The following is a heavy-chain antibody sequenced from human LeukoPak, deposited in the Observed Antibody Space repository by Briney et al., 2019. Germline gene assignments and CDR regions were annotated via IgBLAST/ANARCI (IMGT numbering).Heavy chain of an antibody. Sequence: ASVKVSCKAAGYTFTGYYMHWVRQAPGQGLEWMGWINPNSGGTNYAQKLLGRVTMTRDTSISTDYMELSRLRSDDTAVYYCARDGGFDSSGLDYWGQGTLVTVSS. V-gene: IGHV1-2*02. CDR3: ARDGGFDSSGLDY. J-gene: IGHJ4*02. CDR2: INPNSGGT. D-gene: IGHD3-22*01. CDR1: GYTFTGYY.